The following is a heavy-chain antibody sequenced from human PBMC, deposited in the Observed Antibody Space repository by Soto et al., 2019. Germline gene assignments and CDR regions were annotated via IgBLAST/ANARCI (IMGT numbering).Heavy chain of an antibody. Sequence: SVKVSCKASGGTFSSYAISWVRQAPGQGLEWMGGIIPIFGTANYAQKFQGRVTITADESTSTAYMELSSLRSEDTAVYYCARDQRVSSAGYSYVANRRKIYYYYGMDVWGQGTTVTVSS. CDR2: IIPIFGTA. CDR1: GGTFSSYA. J-gene: IGHJ6*02. CDR3: ARDQRVSSAGYSYVANRRKIYYYYGMDV. D-gene: IGHD5-18*01. V-gene: IGHV1-69*13.